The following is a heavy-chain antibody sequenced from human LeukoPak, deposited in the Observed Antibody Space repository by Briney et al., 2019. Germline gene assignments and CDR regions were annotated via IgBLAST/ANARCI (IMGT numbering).Heavy chain of an antibody. CDR2: ISWNSGSI. CDR1: GFTFDDYA. CDR3: AKDQAHSGIAGSGGIDP. V-gene: IGHV3-9*01. Sequence: GRSLRLSCAASGFTFDDYAMHWVRQAPGKGLEWVSGISWNSGSIGYADSVKGRFTISRDNAKNSLYLQMNSLRAEDTALYYCAKDQAHSGIAGSGGIDPWGQGTLVTVSS. D-gene: IGHD6-13*01. J-gene: IGHJ5*02.